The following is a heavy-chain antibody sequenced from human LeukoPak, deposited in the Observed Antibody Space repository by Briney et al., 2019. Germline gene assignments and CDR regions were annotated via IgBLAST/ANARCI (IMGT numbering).Heavy chain of an antibody. CDR3: ARGLEEVVRYYYGMDV. Sequence: GGSLRLSCAASGFTFSDYYMSWIRQAPGKGLEWVSYISSSGSTIYYADSVKGRFTISRDNAKNSLYLQMNSLRAEDTAVYYCARGLEEVVRYYYGMDVWGKGTTVTVSS. D-gene: IGHD2-15*01. CDR2: ISSSGSTI. CDR1: GFTFSDYY. V-gene: IGHV3-11*01. J-gene: IGHJ6*04.